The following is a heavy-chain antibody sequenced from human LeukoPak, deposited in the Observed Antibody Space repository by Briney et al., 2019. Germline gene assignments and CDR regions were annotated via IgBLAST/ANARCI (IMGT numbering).Heavy chain of an antibody. D-gene: IGHD2-15*01. Sequence: ASVKVSCKASGYTFTGYYMHWVRQALGQGLEWMGWINPNSGGTNYAQKFQGRVTMTRDTSISTAYMELSSLRSEDTAVYYCARAYCSGGSCYWGPDYNWFDPWGQGTLVTVSS. CDR2: INPNSGGT. CDR3: ARAYCSGGSCYWGPDYNWFDP. CDR1: GYTFTGYY. J-gene: IGHJ5*02. V-gene: IGHV1-2*02.